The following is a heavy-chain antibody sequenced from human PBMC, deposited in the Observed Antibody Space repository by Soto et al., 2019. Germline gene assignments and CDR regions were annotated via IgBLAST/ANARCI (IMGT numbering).Heavy chain of an antibody. D-gene: IGHD4-17*01. CDR1: GFSLSTNGVG. V-gene: IGHV2-5*02. Sequence: QITLKESGPTLVKPTQTLTLPCTFYGFSLSTNGVGVGWIRQPPGKALEWLALIYWDDSKHYSPSLTSGLTITKDASRNLVVLTMTDIDPVDTATYYCAKKGGGDYILGYWGQGTLVTVSS. CDR2: IYWDDSK. J-gene: IGHJ4*02. CDR3: AKKGGGDYILGY.